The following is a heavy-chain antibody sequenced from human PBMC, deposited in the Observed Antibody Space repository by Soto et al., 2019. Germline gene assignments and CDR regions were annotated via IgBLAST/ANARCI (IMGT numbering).Heavy chain of an antibody. CDR2: IIPIFGTA. J-gene: IGHJ3*01. V-gene: IGHV1-69*13. CDR1: GYTFTSYG. Sequence: SVQVSCTSSGYTFTSYGISWVRQAPGQGLEWMGGIIPIFGTANYAQKFQGRVTITADESTSTAYMELSSLKSEDTAMYYCARRSGSSSNAFEGWGKGTMVTVS. CDR3: ARRSGSSSNAFEG. D-gene: IGHD1-26*01.